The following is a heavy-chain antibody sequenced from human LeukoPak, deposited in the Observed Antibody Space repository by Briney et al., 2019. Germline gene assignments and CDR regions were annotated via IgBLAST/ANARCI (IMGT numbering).Heavy chain of an antibody. Sequence: SETLSLTCAVYGGSFSGYYWSWIRQPPGKGLEWIGYIYYSGSTNYNPSLKSRVTISVDTSKNQFSLKLSSVTAADTAVYYCARLSYSSSWMSIWGQGTMVTVSS. CDR3: ARLSYSSSWMSI. CDR1: GGSFSGYY. J-gene: IGHJ3*02. CDR2: IYYSGST. D-gene: IGHD6-13*01. V-gene: IGHV4-59*08.